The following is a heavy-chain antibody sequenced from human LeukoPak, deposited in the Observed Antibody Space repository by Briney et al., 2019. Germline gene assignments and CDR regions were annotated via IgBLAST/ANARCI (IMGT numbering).Heavy chain of an antibody. Sequence: GGSLRLSCAASGFTVSSNYMSWVRQAPGKGLEWVSVIYSGGSTYYADSVKGRFTISRDNSKNTLYLQMNSLRVEDTAVYYCAREIYCSASSCTGGVFDIWGQGTMDTVSS. V-gene: IGHV3-53*01. CDR1: GFTVSSNY. CDR2: IYSGGST. J-gene: IGHJ3*02. CDR3: AREIYCSASSCTGGVFDI. D-gene: IGHD2-15*01.